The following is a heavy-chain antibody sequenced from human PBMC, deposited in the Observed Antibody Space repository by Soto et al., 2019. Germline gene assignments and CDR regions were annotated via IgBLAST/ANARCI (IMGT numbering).Heavy chain of an antibody. CDR3: ARDAMAQTLKYVFNMDV. Sequence: SVNVSCKASGYTFTNYFIHWVRQAPGQGLEWMGIINPSGGSTRYAQKFQGRVTMTRDTSTSTVYMELSSLRSGDTAVYYCARDAMAQTLKYVFNMDVWGQGTSVTVSS. V-gene: IGHV1-46*01. J-gene: IGHJ6*02. CDR2: INPSGGST. CDR1: GYTFTNYF. D-gene: IGHD3-16*01.